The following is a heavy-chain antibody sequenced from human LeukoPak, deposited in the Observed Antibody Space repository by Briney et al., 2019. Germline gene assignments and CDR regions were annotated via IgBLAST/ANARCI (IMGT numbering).Heavy chain of an antibody. J-gene: IGHJ5*02. V-gene: IGHV4-39*07. CDR1: GCTFSSSSYY. Sequence: GTLSLTCTASGCTFSSSSYYWGWMRQPPGQGLVWNVSIYYSGSTYYNSSLKSRVTISVDTSKNQFSLKLSSVTAADTAVYYCARAQWLVLSSSNWFDPWGQGTLVTVSS. CDR3: ARAQWLVLSSSNWFDP. D-gene: IGHD6-19*01. CDR2: IYYSGST.